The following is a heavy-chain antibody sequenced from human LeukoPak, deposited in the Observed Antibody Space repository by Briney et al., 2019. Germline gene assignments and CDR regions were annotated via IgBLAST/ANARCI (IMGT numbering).Heavy chain of an antibody. CDR2: IYHSGST. D-gene: IGHD3-16*02. CDR1: GVSISSYS. V-gene: IGHV4-59*01. J-gene: IGHJ4*02. CDR3: ARNKGGGYPYYFDY. Sequence: PSETLSLTCTVSGVSISSYSWTWIRQPPGKGLEWIGYIYHSGSTNYNPSLESRVTISVDTSKKQISLKLSSVTAADTAMYYCARNKGGGYPYYFDYWGQGTLVTVSS.